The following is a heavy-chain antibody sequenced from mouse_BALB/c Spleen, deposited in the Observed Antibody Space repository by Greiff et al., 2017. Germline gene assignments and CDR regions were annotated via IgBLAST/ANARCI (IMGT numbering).Heavy chain of an antibody. J-gene: IGHJ4*01. CDR2: IRNKANGYTT. CDR3: ARGGNFAMDY. Sequence: EVHLVESGGGLVQPGGSLRLSCATSGFTFTDYYMSWVRQPPGKALEWLGFIRNKANGYTTEYSASVKGRFTISRDNSQSILYLQMNTLRAEDSATYYCARGGNFAMDYWGHGTSVTVSS. D-gene: IGHD1-1*02. V-gene: IGHV7-3*02. CDR1: GFTFTDYY.